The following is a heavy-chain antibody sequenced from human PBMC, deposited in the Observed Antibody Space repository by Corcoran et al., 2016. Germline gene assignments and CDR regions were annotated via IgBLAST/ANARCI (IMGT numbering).Heavy chain of an antibody. J-gene: IGHJ4*02. Sequence: QVQLVESGGGVVQPGRSLRLSCAASGFTFSRYGMHWVRQAPGKGLEWVAVISNDGSNKEYADSVKGRFTISRDKSKNTLCLQRNSLRGEDTAMDDCAKVGGLGSYMNHLDNWGQGTLVTVSS. CDR1: GFTFSRYG. CDR3: AKVGGLGSYMNHLDN. V-gene: IGHV3-30*18. D-gene: IGHD3-10*01. CDR2: ISNDGSNK.